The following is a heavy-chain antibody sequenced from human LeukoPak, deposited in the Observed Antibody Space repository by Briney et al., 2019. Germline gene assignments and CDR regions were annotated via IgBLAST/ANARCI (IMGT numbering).Heavy chain of an antibody. CDR1: GFTFSTYA. Sequence: PGGSLRLSCAASGFTFSTYAMTWVRQAPGRGLEWVSTIRGSGGSTYYADSVKGRFTISRDISKNTVDRQMNNLRAEDTAVYYCARYCSGGNCYSGLVYGGQGTLVAVSS. V-gene: IGHV3-23*01. CDR2: IRGSGGST. D-gene: IGHD2-15*01. CDR3: ARYCSGGNCYSGLVY. J-gene: IGHJ4*02.